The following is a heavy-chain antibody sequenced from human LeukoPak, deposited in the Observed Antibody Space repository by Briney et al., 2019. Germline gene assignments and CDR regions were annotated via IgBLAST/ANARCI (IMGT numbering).Heavy chain of an antibody. V-gene: IGHV1-46*01. CDR2: INPSGGST. CDR1: GYTFTSYY. D-gene: IGHD2-15*01. Sequence: ASVKVSCKASGYTFTSYYMHWVRQAPGQGLEWMGIINPSGGSTSYAQKFQGRVTMTRDTSTSTVYMELSSLRSEDTAVYYCARDRQVRGGSSRPKLRINWFDPWGQGTLVTVSS. CDR3: ARDRQVRGGSSRPKLRINWFDP. J-gene: IGHJ5*02.